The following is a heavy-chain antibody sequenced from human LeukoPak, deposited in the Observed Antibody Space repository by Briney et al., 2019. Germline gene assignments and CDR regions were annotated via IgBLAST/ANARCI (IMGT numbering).Heavy chain of an antibody. D-gene: IGHD1-26*01. CDR1: EFSFGSNY. V-gene: IGHV3-66*01. Sequence: PGGSLRLSCAASEFSFGSNYMTWVRQAPGKGLEWVSLIYSGGSTYYSDSVKGRFTISRDNSKNTLYLQMNSLRAEDTAVYYCARGSMGATTGRGFDYWGQGTLVTVSS. J-gene: IGHJ4*02. CDR3: ARGSMGATTGRGFDY. CDR2: IYSGGST.